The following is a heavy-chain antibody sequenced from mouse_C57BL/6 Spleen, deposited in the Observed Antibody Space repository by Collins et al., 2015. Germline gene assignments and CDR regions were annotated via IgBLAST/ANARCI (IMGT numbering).Heavy chain of an antibody. CDR1: GIDFSRYW. V-gene: IGHV4-1*01. CDR2: INPDSTTI. J-gene: IGHJ4*01. Sequence: EVKLLQSGGGLVQPGGSLKLSCAASGIDFSRYWMTWVRRAPGKGLEWIGEINPDSTTINYAPSLKDKFIISRDNAKNTLYLQMSKVRSEDTALYYCARPYEGAMDYWGQGTSVTVSS. D-gene: IGHD1-1*01. CDR3: ARPYEGAMDY.